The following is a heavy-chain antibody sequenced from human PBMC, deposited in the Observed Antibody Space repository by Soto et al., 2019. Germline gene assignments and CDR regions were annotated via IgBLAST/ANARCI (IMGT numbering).Heavy chain of an antibody. V-gene: IGHV3-74*01. Sequence: GGSLRLSCAASGFTFNTHLMHWVRLAPGKGLAWVSRINSEGSATDYADSVKGRFTISRDNAKSTLYLQMNSLRVEDTAVYFCARVDLRNNWFDPWGQGTLVTVSS. J-gene: IGHJ5*02. D-gene: IGHD4-17*01. CDR2: INSEGSAT. CDR3: ARVDLRNNWFDP. CDR1: GFTFNTHL.